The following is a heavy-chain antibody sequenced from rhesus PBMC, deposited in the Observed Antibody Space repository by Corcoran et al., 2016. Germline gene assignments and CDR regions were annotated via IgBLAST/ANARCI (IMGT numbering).Heavy chain of an antibody. CDR2: IYGSGSST. D-gene: IGHD6-25*01. Sequence: QLQLQESGPGLVKPSETLSVTCVVSGGSISSSYWSWIRPAPGKGLEWIRYIYGSGSSTNYNPSLKYRVTLSVDTSKDQLYLKLSSVTAADTAVYYCASEGAAAPFDYWGQGVLVTVSS. CDR3: ASEGAAAPFDY. V-gene: IGHV4-169*02. CDR1: GGSISSSY. J-gene: IGHJ4*01.